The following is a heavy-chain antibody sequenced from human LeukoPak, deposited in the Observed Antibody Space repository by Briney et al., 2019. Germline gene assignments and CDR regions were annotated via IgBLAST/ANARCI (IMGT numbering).Heavy chain of an antibody. CDR1: GFTFSSYA. D-gene: IGHD5-24*01. CDR2: ISGSGGKT. CDR3: AKGGDGYNYYFDY. J-gene: IGHJ4*02. V-gene: IGHV3-23*01. Sequence: GGSLRLSCAASGFTFSSYAMSWVRQAPGKGLEWVSAISGSGGKTYYADSVKGRFIISRDNSKNTLYLQMNSLRAEDTAVYYCAKGGDGYNYYFDYWGQETLVTVSS.